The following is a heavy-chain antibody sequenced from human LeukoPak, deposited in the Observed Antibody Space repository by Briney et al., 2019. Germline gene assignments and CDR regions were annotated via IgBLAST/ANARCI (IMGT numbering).Heavy chain of an antibody. CDR2: ISSSGNTI. D-gene: IGHD3-16*02. CDR1: GFTFSDYY. Sequence: GGSLRLSCAASGFTFSDYYMSWIRQAPGKGLEWVSYISSSGNTIYYADSVKGRFTISRDNAKNSLYLQMNSLRAEDTAVYYCAKDLLSSLAIQPLDYWGQGTLVTVSS. J-gene: IGHJ4*02. CDR3: AKDLLSSLAIQPLDY. V-gene: IGHV3-11*01.